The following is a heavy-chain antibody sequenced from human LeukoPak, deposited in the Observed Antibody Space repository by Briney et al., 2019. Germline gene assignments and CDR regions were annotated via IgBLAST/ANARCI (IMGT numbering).Heavy chain of an antibody. Sequence: ASVKVSCQASGYTFTDYYMHWVRQAPGQGLEWMGWINPNSGGTNYAQKFQGRVTMTRDTSISTAYMELSRLRSDDTAAYYCARVYLGVYYYGSSGYSHLDYWGQGTLVTVSS. D-gene: IGHD3-22*01. CDR3: ARVYLGVYYYGSSGYSHLDY. CDR1: GYTFTDYY. V-gene: IGHV1-2*02. CDR2: INPNSGGT. J-gene: IGHJ4*02.